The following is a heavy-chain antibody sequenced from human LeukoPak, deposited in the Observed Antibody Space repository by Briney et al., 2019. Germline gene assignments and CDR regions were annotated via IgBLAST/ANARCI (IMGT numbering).Heavy chain of an antibody. CDR1: GFTFSSYW. Sequence: GESLRLSCAASGFTFSSYWMHWVRQAPGKGLVWVSRINSDGSSTSYADSVKGRFTISRDNAKNTLYLQMNSLRAEDTAIYYCVRGCSDTCYRFDYWGQGTLVTVSS. V-gene: IGHV3-74*01. CDR3: VRGCSDTCYRFDY. CDR2: INSDGSST. D-gene: IGHD2-15*01. J-gene: IGHJ4*02.